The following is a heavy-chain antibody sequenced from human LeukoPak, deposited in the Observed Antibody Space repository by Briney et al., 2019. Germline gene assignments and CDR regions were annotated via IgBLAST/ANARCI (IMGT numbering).Heavy chain of an antibody. CDR3: ASAIAAGGTYAFDI. CDR2: IYTSGST. J-gene: IGHJ3*02. V-gene: IGHV4-61*02. Sequence: PSETLSLTCTVSGGSISSGSYYWSWIRQPAGKGLEWIGRIYTSGSTNYNPSLKSRVTISVDTSKNQFSLMLSSVTAADTAVYYCASAIAAGGTYAFDIWGQGTMVTVSS. D-gene: IGHD6-13*01. CDR1: GGSISSGSYY.